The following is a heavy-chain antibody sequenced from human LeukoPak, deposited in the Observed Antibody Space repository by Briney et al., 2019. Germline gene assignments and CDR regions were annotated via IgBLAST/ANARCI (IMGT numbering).Heavy chain of an antibody. CDR1: GGFISSYY. Sequence: SETLSLTCSVSGGFISSYYRHWIGQPAGKGLEWIGRFSTTGITNYYPSLKSRVTMSVDTSKNQFSLNLSSVTAADTAVYYCAREEDYDRPFDYWGQGTLVTVSS. V-gene: IGHV4-4*07. J-gene: IGHJ4*02. D-gene: IGHD3-22*01. CDR3: AREEDYDRPFDY. CDR2: FSTTGIT.